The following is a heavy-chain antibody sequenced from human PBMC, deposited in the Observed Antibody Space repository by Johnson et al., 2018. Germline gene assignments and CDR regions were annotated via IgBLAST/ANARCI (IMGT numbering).Heavy chain of an antibody. CDR2: INGDGSST. Sequence: VQLVQSGGGVVQPGKSLRVSCVASGFSFSTYWMHWVRQAPGKGLVWVSRINGDGSSTSYADSVKGRFTISRDNAKNTLYLQMNSLRAEDTAVYYCASLNPDNWGQGTLVTVSS. CDR1: GFSFSTYW. CDR3: ASLNPDN. V-gene: IGHV3-74*02. J-gene: IGHJ4*02.